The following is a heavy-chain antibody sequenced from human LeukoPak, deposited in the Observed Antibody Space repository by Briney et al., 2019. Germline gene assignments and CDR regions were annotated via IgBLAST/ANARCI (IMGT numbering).Heavy chain of an antibody. CDR2: IYYSGST. D-gene: IGHD2-15*01. J-gene: IGHJ4*02. V-gene: IGHV4-59*01. CDR1: GGSLSSYS. CDR3: ARVIQDCSGGSCYSIDY. Sequence: SETLSLTCTVSGGSLSSYSWSWLRQPPGKGLEWIGYIYYSGSTNYNPSLKSRVTISVDTSKNQFSLKLSSVTAADTAVYYCARVIQDCSGGSCYSIDYWGQGTLVTVSS.